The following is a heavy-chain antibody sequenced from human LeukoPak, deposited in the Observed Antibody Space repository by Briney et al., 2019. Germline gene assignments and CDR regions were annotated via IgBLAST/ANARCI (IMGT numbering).Heavy chain of an antibody. V-gene: IGHV4-34*01. Sequence: SETLSLTCAVYGGSFSGYYWSWIRQPPGKGLEWIGEINHSGSTNYNPSLKSRVTISVDTSKNQFSLKLSPVTAADTAVYYCARTDWNYRVDPWGQGTLVTVSS. CDR1: GGSFSGYY. CDR2: INHSGST. D-gene: IGHD1-7*01. J-gene: IGHJ5*02. CDR3: ARTDWNYRVDP.